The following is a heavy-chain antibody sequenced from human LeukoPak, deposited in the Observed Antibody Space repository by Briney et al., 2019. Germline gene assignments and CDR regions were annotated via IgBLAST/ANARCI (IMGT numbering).Heavy chain of an antibody. V-gene: IGHV3-21*04. CDR2: ISSGSDHI. D-gene: IGHD1-26*01. CDR3: AKDRIVGATKA. CDR1: GFTFSTYS. J-gene: IGHJ4*02. Sequence: GGSLRLSCAASGFTFSTYSMNWVRQAPGKGLEWVSSISSGSDHIFYADSVKGRFTISRDNSKNTLYLQMNSLRAEDTAVYYCAKDRIVGATKAWGQGTLVTVSS.